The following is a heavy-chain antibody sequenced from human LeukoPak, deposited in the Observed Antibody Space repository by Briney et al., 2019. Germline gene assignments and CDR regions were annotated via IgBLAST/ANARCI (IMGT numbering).Heavy chain of an antibody. CDR1: GFTSSSYW. J-gene: IGHJ4*02. CDR2: ISSSSSYI. V-gene: IGHV3-21*01. D-gene: IGHD6-19*01. CDR3: ARGDSSGWRGVYYFDS. Sequence: GGSLRLSCAASGFTSSSYWMHWVRQVPGKGLVWVSSISSSSSYIYYADSLKGRFTISRDNAKNSLFLQMNSLRAEDTAVYFCARGDSSGWRGVYYFDSWGQGTLVTVSS.